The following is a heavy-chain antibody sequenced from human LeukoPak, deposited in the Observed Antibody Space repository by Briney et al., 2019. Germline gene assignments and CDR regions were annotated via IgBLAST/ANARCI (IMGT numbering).Heavy chain of an antibody. V-gene: IGHV3-23*01. J-gene: IGHJ3*02. D-gene: IGHD5-12*01. CDR3: AKDVRSSMATAWAHAFDI. Sequence: GGSLRLSCAASGFTFSSYAMSWVRQAPGKGLEWVSAISGSGGSTYYADSVKGRFTISRDNSKNTLYLQMNSLRAEDTAVYYCAKDVRSSMATAWAHAFDIWGQGTMVTVSS. CDR1: GFTFSSYA. CDR2: ISGSGGST.